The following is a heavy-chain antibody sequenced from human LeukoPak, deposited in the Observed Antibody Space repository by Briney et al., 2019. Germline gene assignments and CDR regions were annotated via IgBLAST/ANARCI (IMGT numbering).Heavy chain of an antibody. CDR1: GFTFSSYW. Sequence: GGSLRLSCAASGFTFSSYWMSWVRQAPGKGLEWVANIKQDGSEKYYVDSVKGRFTISRDNAKNSLYLQMNSLRAEDTAVYYCARGPWWLVRGYFDYWGQGTLVTVSS. CDR2: IKQDGSEK. V-gene: IGHV3-7*01. D-gene: IGHD6-19*01. J-gene: IGHJ4*02. CDR3: ARGPWWLVRGYFDY.